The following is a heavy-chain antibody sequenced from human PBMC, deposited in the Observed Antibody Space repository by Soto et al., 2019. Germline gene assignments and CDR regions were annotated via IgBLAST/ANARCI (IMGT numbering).Heavy chain of an antibody. J-gene: IGHJ4*02. V-gene: IGHV3-9*01. D-gene: IGHD3-10*01. CDR3: ARDVWSRASGPPDS. CDR2: ISWNSGTI. CDR1: GFSFDDYA. Sequence: GGSLRLSCAASGFSFDDYAMHRVRQAPGKGLEWVTGISWNSGTIGYADSVKGRFTISRDNAKNSLYLQMNSLRAEDTALYYCARDVWSRASGPPDSWGQGTLVTVSS.